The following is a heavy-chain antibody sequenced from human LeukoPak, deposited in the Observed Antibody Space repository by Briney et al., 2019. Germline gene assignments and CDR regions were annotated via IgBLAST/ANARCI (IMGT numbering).Heavy chain of an antibody. D-gene: IGHD3-3*01. CDR2: IYYSGST. CDR1: GGSISSYY. J-gene: IGHJ4*02. V-gene: IGHV4-59*01. Sequence: SETLSLTCTVSGGSISSYYWSWIRQPPGKGLEWIGYIYYSGSTNYNPSLKSRVTISVDTSKNQFSLKLSSVTAADTAVYYCARVSYDFWSGQGGYYFDYWGQGTLVTVSS. CDR3: ARVSYDFWSGQGGYYFDY.